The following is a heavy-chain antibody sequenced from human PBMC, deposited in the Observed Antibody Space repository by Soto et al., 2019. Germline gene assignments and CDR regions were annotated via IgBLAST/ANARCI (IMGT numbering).Heavy chain of an antibody. V-gene: IGHV2-5*02. CDR1: GFSLSTSGVG. Sequence: QITLKESGPTLVKPTQTLTLTCTFSGFSLSTSGVGVGWIRQPPGKALEWLALIYWDDDKRYSPSLKSRLTTTKDTSKNPVVPTMPNMVPVDRATYYCAPRSNCRRYSLWFAPSGQGTLVTVS. CDR3: APRSNCRRYSLWFAP. D-gene: IGHD1-1*01. J-gene: IGHJ5*02. CDR2: IYWDDDK.